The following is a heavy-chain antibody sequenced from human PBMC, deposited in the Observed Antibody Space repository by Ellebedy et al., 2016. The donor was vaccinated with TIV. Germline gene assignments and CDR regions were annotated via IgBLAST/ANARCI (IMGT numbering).Heavy chain of an antibody. CDR2: IYHSGST. V-gene: IGHV4-39*01. CDR3: ARWFGELLYVRWFDP. Sequence: SETLSLTCIVSGGSLSSSSSYWAWIRQPPGKGLEWIGSIYHSGSTYYNPSLKSRVTISVDTSKNQFPLKLTSVTAADTAEYYRARWFGELLYVRWFDPWGQGTLVTVSS. J-gene: IGHJ5*02. D-gene: IGHD3-10*01. CDR1: GGSLSSSSSY.